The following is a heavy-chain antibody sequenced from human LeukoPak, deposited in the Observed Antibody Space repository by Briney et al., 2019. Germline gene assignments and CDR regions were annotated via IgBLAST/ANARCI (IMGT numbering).Heavy chain of an antibody. V-gene: IGHV3-48*03. D-gene: IGHD3-10*01. J-gene: IGHJ4*02. CDR1: GFNFSNYE. CDR2: ISTSGSTI. Sequence: GGSLRLSCAASGFNFSNYEMIWVRQAPGKGLEWVSYISTSGSTIYYADSVKGRFTISRDNAKNSLYLQMNSLRAEDTAVYYCGRYYYGSGPRNYWGQGTLLTVSS. CDR3: GRYYYGSGPRNY.